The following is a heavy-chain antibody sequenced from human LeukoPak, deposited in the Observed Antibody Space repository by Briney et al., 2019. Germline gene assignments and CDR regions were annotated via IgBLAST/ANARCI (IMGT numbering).Heavy chain of an antibody. CDR1: GGSFSGYY. J-gene: IGHJ6*03. V-gene: IGHV4-34*01. D-gene: IGHD6-19*01. Sequence: PSETLSLTCAVYGGSFSGYYWSWIRQPPGKGLEWIGEINHSGSTNYNPSLKSRVTISVDTSKNQFSLKLSSVTAADTAVYYCASLSSGRKPKKYYYYMDVWGKGTTVTVSS. CDR2: INHSGST. CDR3: ASLSSGRKPKKYYYYMDV.